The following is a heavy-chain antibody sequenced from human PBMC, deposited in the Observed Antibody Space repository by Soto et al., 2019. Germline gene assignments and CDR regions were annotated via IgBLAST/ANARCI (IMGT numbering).Heavy chain of an antibody. D-gene: IGHD5-12*01. Sequence: QVQLVQSGAEVKKPGASVKVSCKASGYTFTRSGISWVRQPPGQGPEWMGWISSYNGDTNYAQTFQGRVTMTTDISTSTAYMELRSLRSDDTAVYYCAREGVAPYYYYGMDVWGQGTPVTVSS. CDR2: ISSYNGDT. J-gene: IGHJ6*02. V-gene: IGHV1-18*01. CDR1: GYTFTRSG. CDR3: AREGVAPYYYYGMDV.